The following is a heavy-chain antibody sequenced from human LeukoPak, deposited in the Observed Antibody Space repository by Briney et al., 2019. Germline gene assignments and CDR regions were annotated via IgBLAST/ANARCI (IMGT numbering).Heavy chain of an antibody. CDR3: ARSYDYVWGSYRYPFDY. V-gene: IGHV4-34*01. CDR1: GGSFSGYY. D-gene: IGHD3-16*02. Sequence: SETLSLTCAVYGGSFSGYYWSWIRQPPGKWLEWIGEINHSGSTSYNPSLKSRVTISLDTSKKQLSLKLSSVTAADTAVYYCARSYDYVWGSYRYPFDYWGQGTLVTVSS. CDR2: INHSGST. J-gene: IGHJ4*02.